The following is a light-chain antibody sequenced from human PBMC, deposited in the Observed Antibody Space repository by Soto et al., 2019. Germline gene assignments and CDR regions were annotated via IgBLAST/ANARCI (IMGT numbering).Light chain of an antibody. V-gene: IGKV1-8*01. CDR2: AAS. J-gene: IGKJ4*01. Sequence: AIRMTQSPSSLSASTGDRVTITCRASQGISSYLAWYQQKPGKAPKLLIYAASTLQSGVPPRFSGRGSGTDFTLTISCLQPEDFATYYCQLYYSYHLTFCGGTKVEIK. CDR3: QLYYSYHLT. CDR1: QGISSY.